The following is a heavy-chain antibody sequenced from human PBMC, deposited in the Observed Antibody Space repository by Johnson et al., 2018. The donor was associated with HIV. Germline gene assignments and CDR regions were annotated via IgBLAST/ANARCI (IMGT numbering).Heavy chain of an antibody. CDR1: GFTFNNAW. V-gene: IGHV3-30-3*01. CDR2: ISYDGSNK. Sequence: VQLVESGGGVVQPGRSLRLSCAAYGFTFNNAWMSWVRQAPGKGLEWVAVISYDGSNKYYADSVKGRFTISRDNSKNTLYLQMNSLRAEDTAVYYCARQKNSQGRWLQFDAFDIWGQGTTVTVSS. J-gene: IGHJ3*02. CDR3: ARQKNSQGRWLQFDAFDI. D-gene: IGHD5-24*01.